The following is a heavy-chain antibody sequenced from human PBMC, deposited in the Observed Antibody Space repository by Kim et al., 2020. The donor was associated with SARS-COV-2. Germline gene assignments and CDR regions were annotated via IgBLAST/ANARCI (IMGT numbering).Heavy chain of an antibody. Sequence: STPSHKRRVTISVHTSKNQFSLKRSSVTAADTAVYYCARGGYFDWFAVDYWGQGTLVTVSS. V-gene: IGHV4-39*01. J-gene: IGHJ4*02. D-gene: IGHD3-9*01. CDR3: ARGGYFDWFAVDY.